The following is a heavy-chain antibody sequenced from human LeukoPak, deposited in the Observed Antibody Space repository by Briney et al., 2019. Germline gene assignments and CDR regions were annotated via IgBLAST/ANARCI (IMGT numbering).Heavy chain of an antibody. CDR1: GFSFNSYT. Sequence: GGSLRLSCLASGFSFNSYTMTWVREAPGKGLEWASTISPVSSYTWYAESVKGRFTISRDNPKNSLYLQMDSLRAEDTAVYYCVRDVSRRIGMDVWGQGTTVTVSS. V-gene: IGHV3-21*01. D-gene: IGHD2/OR15-2a*01. CDR2: ISPVSSYT. J-gene: IGHJ6*02. CDR3: VRDVSRRIGMDV.